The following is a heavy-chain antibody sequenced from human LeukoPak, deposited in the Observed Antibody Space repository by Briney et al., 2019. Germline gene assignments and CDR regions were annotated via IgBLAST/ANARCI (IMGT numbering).Heavy chain of an antibody. CDR3: ARGPDLVYSWFDP. V-gene: IGHV4-34*01. J-gene: IGHJ5*02. CDR1: GGSFSGYY. CDR2: INHGGST. Sequence: SETLSLTCAVYGGSFSGYYWSWIRQPPGKGLEWIGEINHGGSTNYNPSLKSRVTISVDTSKNQFSLKLSSVTAADTAVYYCARGPDLVYSWFDPWGQGTLVTVSS. D-gene: IGHD6-6*01.